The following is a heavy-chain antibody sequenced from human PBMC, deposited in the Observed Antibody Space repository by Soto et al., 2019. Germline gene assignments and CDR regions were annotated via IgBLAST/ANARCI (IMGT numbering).Heavy chain of an antibody. CDR3: ARRGYCSGGSCLNYYYYMDV. J-gene: IGHJ6*03. CDR2: FYYIGST. D-gene: IGHD2-15*01. V-gene: IGHV4-59*08. CDR1: GGSISSYY. Sequence: PSETLSLTCTVSGGSISSYYWSWIRQPPGKGLEWIGFFYYIGSTNYNPFLKCRVTLSVDTSNNHFSLKLSFVTAADTAVYYFARRGYCSGGSCLNYYYYMDVWGKGTTVTVSS.